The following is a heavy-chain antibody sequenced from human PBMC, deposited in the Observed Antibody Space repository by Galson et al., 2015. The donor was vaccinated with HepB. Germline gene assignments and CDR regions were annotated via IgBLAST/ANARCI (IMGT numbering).Heavy chain of an antibody. V-gene: IGHV4-4*07. Sequence: ETLSLTCSVSGASISAYYWTWVRQPAGKGLEWLGRFHGTGGANYNPSLKSRLNMSIDTSNNHFSRTLTSVTAADTAVYFCARASIPRGAWFDPWGQGALVIVSS. CDR2: FHGTGGA. CDR3: ARASIPRGAWFDP. CDR1: GASISAYY. J-gene: IGHJ5*02. D-gene: IGHD3-10*01.